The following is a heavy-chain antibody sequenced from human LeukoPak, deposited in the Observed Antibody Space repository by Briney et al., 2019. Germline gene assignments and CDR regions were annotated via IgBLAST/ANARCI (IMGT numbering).Heavy chain of an antibody. D-gene: IGHD3-3*01. CDR2: FDPEDGET. J-gene: IGHJ4*02. CDR1: GYTLTELS. CDR3: ATDFRTIFGVPPRY. V-gene: IGHV1-24*01. Sequence: ASVKVSCKVSGYTLTELSMHWVRQAPGKGLEWMGGFDPEDGETIYAQKFQGRVTMTENTSTDTAYMELSSLRSEDTAVYYCATDFRTIFGVPPRYWGQGTLVTVSS.